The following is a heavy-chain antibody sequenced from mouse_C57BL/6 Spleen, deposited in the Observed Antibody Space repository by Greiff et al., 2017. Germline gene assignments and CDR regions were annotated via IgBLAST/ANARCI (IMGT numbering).Heavy chain of an antibody. J-gene: IGHJ4*01. V-gene: IGHV1-64*01. Sequence: QVQLQQPGAELVKPGASVKLSCKASGYTFTSYWMHWVKQRPGQGLEWIGMIHPNSGSTNYNEKFKSKATLTVDKSSSTAYMQLSSLTSEDSAVXYCARRPTFYAMDYWGQGTSVTVSS. CDR1: GYTFTSYW. CDR2: IHPNSGST. D-gene: IGHD5-5*01. CDR3: ARRPTFYAMDY.